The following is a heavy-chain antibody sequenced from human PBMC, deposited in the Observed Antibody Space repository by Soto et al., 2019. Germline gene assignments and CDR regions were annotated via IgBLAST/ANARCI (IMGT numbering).Heavy chain of an antibody. CDR3: AKVVVGATSHSDFDS. D-gene: IGHD2-15*01. Sequence: SETLSITCTVSGGSIANNNYFWGWVRQPPGKGLEWIGSAAYSGGTYKNPSLKSRVTVSVDTSKNQFSLKLTSVTAADTAVYYCAKVVVGATSHSDFDSWGQGTLVTVSS. CDR2: AAYSGGT. J-gene: IGHJ4*02. V-gene: IGHV4-39*01. CDR1: GGSIANNNYF.